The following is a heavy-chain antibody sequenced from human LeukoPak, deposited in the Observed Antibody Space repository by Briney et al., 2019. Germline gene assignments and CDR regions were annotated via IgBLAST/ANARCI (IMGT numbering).Heavy chain of an antibody. V-gene: IGHV3-48*01. Sequence: LPGGSLRLSCAASGFTFSSYSMNWVRQAPGKGLEWVSYISSSSSTIYYADSVKGRFTISRDNAKNSLYLQMNSLRAEDTAVYYCARLGAVVVVPAAIHPYFEYWGQGTLVTVSS. CDR1: GFTFSSYS. CDR3: ARLGAVVVVPAAIHPYFEY. D-gene: IGHD2-2*02. CDR2: ISSSSSTI. J-gene: IGHJ4*02.